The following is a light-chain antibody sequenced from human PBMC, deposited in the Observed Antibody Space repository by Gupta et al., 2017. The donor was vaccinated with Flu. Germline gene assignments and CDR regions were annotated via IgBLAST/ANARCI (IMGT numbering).Light chain of an antibody. J-gene: IGKJ3*01. CDR1: QTVSSTY. CDR3: QQYGSSPFT. V-gene: IGKV3-20*01. CDR2: GAS. Sequence: EIVLTQSPGTLSLSPGERATLSCRASQTVSSTYLAWYQQKPGQAPRLLIYGASSRATGIPDRFSGSGSGTDFTLTISRLEPEDSAVYYCQQYGSSPFTSGPGTKVDIK.